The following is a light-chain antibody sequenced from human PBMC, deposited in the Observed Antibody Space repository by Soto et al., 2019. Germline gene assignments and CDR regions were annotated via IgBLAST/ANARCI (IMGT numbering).Light chain of an antibody. CDR1: SGHSSYA. CDR2: LNSDGSH. J-gene: IGLJ3*02. CDR3: QTWGTGIRV. Sequence: QLVLTQSPSASASLGASVNLTCTLSSGHSSYAIAWHQQQPEKGPRFLMMLNSDGSHNKGHGIPDRFSGSSSGTERYLTISSLQSEDEADYYCQTWGTGIRVFGGGTKLTVL. V-gene: IGLV4-69*01.